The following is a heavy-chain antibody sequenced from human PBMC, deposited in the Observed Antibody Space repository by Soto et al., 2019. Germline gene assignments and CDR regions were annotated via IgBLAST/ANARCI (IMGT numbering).Heavy chain of an antibody. CDR3: AREGQLVPQFDY. CDR1: GGTFSSYT. J-gene: IGHJ4*02. Sequence: QVQLVQSGAEVKKPGSSVKVSCKASGGTFSSYTISWVRQAPGQGLEWMGRIIPILGIANYAQKFQGRFTITADKSTSTANMELSSLRSEDTAVYYCAREGQLVPQFDYWGQGTLVTVSS. D-gene: IGHD6-6*01. V-gene: IGHV1-69*08. CDR2: IIPILGIA.